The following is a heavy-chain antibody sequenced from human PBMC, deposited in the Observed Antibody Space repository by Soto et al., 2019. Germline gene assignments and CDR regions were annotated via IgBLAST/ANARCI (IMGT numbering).Heavy chain of an antibody. CDR3: ARAPETPPILGVVRPYFFDF. V-gene: IGHV4-31*03. CDR2: IFYSDSF. CDR1: GGSISSGGSY. Sequence: QVQLQESGPGLVKSSQTLSLTCTVSGGSISSGGSYWSWIHQGPGKGLEWIGYIFYSDSFYYTPSLKGRVVILADTSKNQFTLKLSSVTDADTAVYYCARAPETPPILGVVRPYFFDFWGQGTLVTVSS. D-gene: IGHD3-3*01. J-gene: IGHJ4*02.